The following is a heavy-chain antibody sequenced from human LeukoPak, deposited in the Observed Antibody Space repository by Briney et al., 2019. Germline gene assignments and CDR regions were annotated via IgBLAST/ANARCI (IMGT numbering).Heavy chain of an antibody. D-gene: IGHD5-18*01. CDR2: INHSGST. CDR3: ARGGRYTAMWWY. J-gene: IGHJ4*02. Sequence: GSLRLSCTASGVTLSSYAMSWIRQPPGKGLEWIGEINHSGSTNYNPSLKSRVTISVDTSKNQFSLKLSSVTAADTAVYYCARGGRYTAMWWYWGQGTLVTVSS. V-gene: IGHV4-34*01. CDR1: GVTLSSYA.